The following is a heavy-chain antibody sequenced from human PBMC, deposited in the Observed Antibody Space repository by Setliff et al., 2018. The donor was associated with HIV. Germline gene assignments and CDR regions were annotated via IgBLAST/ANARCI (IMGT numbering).Heavy chain of an antibody. J-gene: IGHJ4*02. CDR2: ISAGNGNT. CDR3: ARSAYCSGGSCYSGAFDY. D-gene: IGHD2-15*01. Sequence: ASVKVSCKASGYTFTNYAVHWVRQAPGQRLQWMGWISAGNGNTKYSQKFQGRVTITRDTSASTAYMDVTSLRSEDTAVYYCARSAYCSGGSCYSGAFDYWGQGTLVTVSS. CDR1: GYTFTNYA. V-gene: IGHV1-3*01.